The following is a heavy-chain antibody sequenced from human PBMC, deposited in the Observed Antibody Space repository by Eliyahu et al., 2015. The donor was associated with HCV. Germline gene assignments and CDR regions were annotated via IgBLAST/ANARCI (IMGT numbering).Heavy chain of an antibody. CDR1: GFTFSKAW. Sequence: GGLVKPGGSLRLSCAASGFTFSKAWMSWVRQAPGKGLEWIGRIKSKTDGGTTDYAAPVKGRFTISRDDSKSTLYPQKKRPKKQDTAVYYCTTGAPGGFDYYLDVWGQGTTVTVSS. CDR2: IKSKTDGGTT. V-gene: IGHV3-15*01. J-gene: IGHJ6*03. D-gene: IGHD3-10*01. CDR3: TTGAPGGFDYYLDV.